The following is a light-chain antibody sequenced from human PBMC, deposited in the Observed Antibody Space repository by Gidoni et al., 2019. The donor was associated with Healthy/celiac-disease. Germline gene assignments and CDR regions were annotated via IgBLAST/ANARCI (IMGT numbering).Light chain of an antibody. Sequence: DIVMIPYPASLALSLGERATIHCKSSQSVLYSSNNRNYLAWYQQKPGQPPKLLIYWASTRESGVPDRFSGSGSGTDFTLTISSLQAEDVAVYYCQQYYSTPWTFGQGTKVEIK. V-gene: IGKV4-1*01. CDR1: QSVLYSSNNRNY. CDR2: WAS. CDR3: QQYYSTPWT. J-gene: IGKJ1*01.